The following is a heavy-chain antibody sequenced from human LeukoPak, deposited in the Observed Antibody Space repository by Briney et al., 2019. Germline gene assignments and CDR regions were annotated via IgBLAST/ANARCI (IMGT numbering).Heavy chain of an antibody. CDR3: ARVGYCTNGVCLDY. CDR1: GFTFSSYW. V-gene: IGHV3-7*01. CDR2: IKQDGSEK. D-gene: IGHD2-8*01. Sequence: GGSLRLSCAASGFTFSSYWMSWVRQAPGKGLEWVANIKQDGSEKYYVDSVKGRFTLSRDNAKNSLYLQMNSLRAEDTAVYDCARVGYCTNGVCLDYWGQGTLVTVSS. J-gene: IGHJ4*02.